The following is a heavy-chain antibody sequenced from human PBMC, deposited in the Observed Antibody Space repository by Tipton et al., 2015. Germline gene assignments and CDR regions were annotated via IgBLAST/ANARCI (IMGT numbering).Heavy chain of an antibody. V-gene: IGHV4-38-2*01. CDR1: AYSISSDYY. D-gene: IGHD3-9*01. J-gene: IGHJ4*02. Sequence: TLSLTCAVSAYSISSDYYWGWIRQPPGRGLEWIGSISHSGNTYYNPSLKSRVTMSRDTSKNQFSLKLTSVTAADTAVYYCACQDYDSLTRDYQTVDYWSQGSLVSGSS. CDR2: ISHSGNT. CDR3: ACQDYDSLTRDYQTVDY.